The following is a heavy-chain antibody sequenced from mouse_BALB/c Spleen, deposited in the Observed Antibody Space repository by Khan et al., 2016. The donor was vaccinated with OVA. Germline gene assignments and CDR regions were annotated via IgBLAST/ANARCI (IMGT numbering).Heavy chain of an antibody. CDR1: GFDFSRYW. V-gene: IGHV4-1*02. CDR3: ARQGPYYGSSWFAY. J-gene: IGHJ3*01. CDR2: INPDSSTI. Sequence: EVELVESGGGLVQPGGSLKLSCAASGFDFSRYWMSWVRQAPGKGLEWIGEINPDSSTINYTPSLKDKFIISRDNAKNTLYLQMSKVRSDDTALYYCARQGPYYGSSWFAYWGQGTLVTVAA. D-gene: IGHD1-1*01.